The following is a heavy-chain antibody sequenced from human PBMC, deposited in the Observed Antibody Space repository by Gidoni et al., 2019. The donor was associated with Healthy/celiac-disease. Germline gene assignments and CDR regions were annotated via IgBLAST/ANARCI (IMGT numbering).Heavy chain of an antibody. V-gene: IGHV4-61*02. CDR2: IYTSGST. CDR3: ARDVEYSSSWEGVFDY. CDR1: GGSISSGSYY. J-gene: IGHJ4*02. D-gene: IGHD6-13*01. Sequence: QVQLQESGPGLVKPSQTLSLTCTVSGGSISSGSYYWSWIRQPAGKGLEWIGRIYTSGSTNYTPSLKSRVTISVDTSKNQFSLKLSSVTAADTAVYYCARDVEYSSSWEGVFDYWGQGTLVTVSS.